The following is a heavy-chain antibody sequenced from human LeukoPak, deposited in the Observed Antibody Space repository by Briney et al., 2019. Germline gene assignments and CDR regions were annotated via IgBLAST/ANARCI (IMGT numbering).Heavy chain of an antibody. CDR3: ASQTNNGEFGDY. V-gene: IGHV1-3*01. D-gene: IGHD3-10*01. Sequence: ASVTVSCKASGYSFSSSTMHWVRQAPGQRLEWMGWISGGNGDTRYSQKFQGRVTITRDTSASTAYMELSSLRFEDTAVYYCASQTNNGEFGDYWGQGTLVPVSS. J-gene: IGHJ4*02. CDR1: GYSFSSST. CDR2: ISGGNGDT.